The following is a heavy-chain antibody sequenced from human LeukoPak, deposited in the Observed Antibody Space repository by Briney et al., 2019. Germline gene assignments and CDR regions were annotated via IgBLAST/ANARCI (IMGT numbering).Heavy chain of an antibody. J-gene: IGHJ6*03. CDR2: ISAYNGNT. CDR1: GYTFTSYG. D-gene: IGHD6-13*01. Sequence: ASVKVSCKASGYTFTSYGISWVRQAPGQGLEWMGWISAYNGNTNYAQKLQGRVTMTRDMSTSTAYMELRSLRSDDTAVYYCARDRRIAAAGYVDPYYYYYMDVWGKGTTVTVSS. V-gene: IGHV1-18*01. CDR3: ARDRRIAAAGYVDPYYYYYMDV.